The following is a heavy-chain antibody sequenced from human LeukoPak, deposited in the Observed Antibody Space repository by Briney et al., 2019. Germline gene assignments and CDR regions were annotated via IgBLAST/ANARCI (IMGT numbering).Heavy chain of an antibody. CDR1: GYSISSGYY. CDR2: IYHSGST. Sequence: SETLSLTCTVSGYSISSGYYWGWIRQPPGKGLEWIGSIYHSGSTYYNPSLKSRVTISVDTSKNQFSLKLSSVTAADTAVYYCARDSFNVVVVPAAKTSYYYYYYMDVWGKGTTVTVSS. V-gene: IGHV4-38-2*02. J-gene: IGHJ6*03. D-gene: IGHD2-2*01. CDR3: ARDSFNVVVVPAAKTSYYYYYYMDV.